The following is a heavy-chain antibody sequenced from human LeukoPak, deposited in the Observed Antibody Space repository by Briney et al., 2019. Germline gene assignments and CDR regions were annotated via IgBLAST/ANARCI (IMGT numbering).Heavy chain of an antibody. D-gene: IGHD2-8*01. CDR2: ISLTGLT. V-gene: IGHV4-4*02. J-gene: IGHJ4*02. CDR1: GFTFISYEM. Sequence: PGGSLRLSCAASGFTFISYEMNWVRQAPGQGLEWIGEISLTGLTHYNPSLESRVTVSLDKSKNQLSLNLTSVTAADTAVYYCSRENGAFSPFGYWGQGTLVTVLS. CDR3: SRENGAFSPFGY.